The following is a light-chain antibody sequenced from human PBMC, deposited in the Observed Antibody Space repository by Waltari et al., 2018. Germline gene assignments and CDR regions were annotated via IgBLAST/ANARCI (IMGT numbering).Light chain of an antibody. CDR3: EVWDSTSDHVV. V-gene: IGLV3-21*02. CDR1: KIGSKS. CDR2: NDS. Sequence: SYVLTQPPSVSVAPGQTARITCGGEKIGSKSVHWYQQKPGQAPLLVAYNDSDRPSGFSGRFSGSNSGNTATLTISRVEAGDEADYYCEVWDSTSDHVVFGGGTKLTVL. J-gene: IGLJ2*01.